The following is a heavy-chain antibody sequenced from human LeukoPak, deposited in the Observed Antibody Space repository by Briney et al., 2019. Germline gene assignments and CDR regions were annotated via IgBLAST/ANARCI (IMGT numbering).Heavy chain of an antibody. CDR3: ARRPRKNNYDRSGYSVEFDY. J-gene: IGHJ4*02. CDR1: GDSISSSIYY. V-gene: IGHV4-39*01. Sequence: SETLSLTCTVSGDSISSSIYYWGWIRQPPGKGLEWIGSIYYSGSTYYNPSLKSRVTISVDTSRNQFSLKLSSVTAADTAVYYCARRPRKNNYDRSGYSVEFDYWGQGTLVTVSS. D-gene: IGHD3-22*01. CDR2: IYYSGST.